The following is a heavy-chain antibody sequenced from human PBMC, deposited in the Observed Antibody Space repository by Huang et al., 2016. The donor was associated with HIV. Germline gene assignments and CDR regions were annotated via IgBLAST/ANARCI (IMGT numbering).Heavy chain of an antibody. CDR3: AKDVTIFGGGRRFDY. J-gene: IGHJ4*02. CDR1: GCPFSSYA. Sequence: EVQLLESGGGLVQPGGSLRLSCAASGCPFSSYAMSWVRQAPGKGLEWVSAISGSGGSTYSADSVKGRFTISRDNSKNTLYLQMNSLRAEDTAVYYCAKDVTIFGGGRRFDYWGQGTLVTVSS. V-gene: IGHV3-23*01. CDR2: ISGSGGST. D-gene: IGHD3-3*01.